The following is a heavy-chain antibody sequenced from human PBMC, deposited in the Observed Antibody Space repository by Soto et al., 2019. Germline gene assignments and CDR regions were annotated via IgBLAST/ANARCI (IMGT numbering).Heavy chain of an antibody. CDR1: GFTFSSYG. D-gene: IGHD2-15*01. Sequence: PGGSLRLSCAASGFTFSSYGMHWVRQAPGKGLEWVAVIWYDGSNKYYAETVKGRITISRDNSKNTLNLQMNSLKAEDTAVYYCARVDIVVVVAAIGGMDVWGQGTTVTVSS. V-gene: IGHV3-33*01. CDR2: IWYDGSNK. J-gene: IGHJ6*02. CDR3: ARVDIVVVVAAIGGMDV.